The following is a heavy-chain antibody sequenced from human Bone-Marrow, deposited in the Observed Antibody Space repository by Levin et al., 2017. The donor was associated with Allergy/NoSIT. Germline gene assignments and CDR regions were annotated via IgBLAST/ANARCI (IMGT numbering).Heavy chain of an antibody. CDR3: VARSNGMDV. V-gene: IGHV3-66*01. J-gene: IGHJ6*02. CDR1: EFIVSSNY. D-gene: IGHD5-12*01. CDR2: IYSGGRA. Sequence: HAGGSLRLSCAASEFIVSSNYMSWVRQAPGKGLDWVSVIYSGGRAYYADSVKGRFTISRDNSKNTLYLQMNSLRAEDPAVYYFVARSNGMDVWGQGTTVTVSS.